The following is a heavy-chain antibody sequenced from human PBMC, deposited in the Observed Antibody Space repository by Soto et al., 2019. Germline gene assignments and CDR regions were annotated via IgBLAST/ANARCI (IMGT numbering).Heavy chain of an antibody. CDR3: ARDTNWFDP. CDR2: IYSGGST. CDR1: GFTVSSNY. V-gene: IGHV3-53*04. J-gene: IGHJ5*02. Sequence: GGSLRLSCAASGFTVSSNYMSWVRQAPGKGLEWVSVIYSGGSTYYADSVKGRLTISRLNSDDTLYLQMNSLRAEDWAVYYCARDTNWFDPWGQGTLVTVSS.